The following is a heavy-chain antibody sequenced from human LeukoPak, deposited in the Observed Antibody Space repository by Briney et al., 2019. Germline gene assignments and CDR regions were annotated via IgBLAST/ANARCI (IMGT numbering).Heavy chain of an antibody. Sequence: ASVKVSCKASGYTFTDYYMHWVRQAPGQGLEWIGWVYANTGGTNSAQKFQGRVTMTRDTSIDTAYMELSRLTSDDTAMFYCARSGVVAAPFDLWGRGTLVTVSS. CDR2: VYANTGGT. V-gene: IGHV1-2*02. D-gene: IGHD2-15*01. CDR3: ARSGVVAAPFDL. J-gene: IGHJ2*01. CDR1: GYTFTDYY.